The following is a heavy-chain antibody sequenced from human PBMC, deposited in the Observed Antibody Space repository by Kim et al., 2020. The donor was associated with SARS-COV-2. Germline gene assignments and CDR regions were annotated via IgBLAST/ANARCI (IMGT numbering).Heavy chain of an antibody. CDR2: ISYDGSNK. D-gene: IGHD6-13*01. V-gene: IGHV3-30*18. J-gene: IGHJ5*02. Sequence: GGSLRLSCAASGFTFSSYGMHWVRQAPGKGLEWVAVISYDGSNKYYADSVKGRFTISRDNSKNTLYLQMNSLRAEDTAVYYCAKDLEQQLVGAEDWFDPWGQGTLVTVSS. CDR3: AKDLEQQLVGAEDWFDP. CDR1: GFTFSSYG.